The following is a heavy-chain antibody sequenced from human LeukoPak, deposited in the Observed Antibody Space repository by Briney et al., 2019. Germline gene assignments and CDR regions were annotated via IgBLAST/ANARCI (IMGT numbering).Heavy chain of an antibody. CDR3: ASYAGYSSSWDLDY. CDR1: GYTFTSYD. CDR2: MNPNSGNT. J-gene: IGHJ4*02. V-gene: IGHV1-8*03. Sequence: GASVKVSCKASGYTFTSYDINWVRQATGQGLEWMGWMNPNSGNTGYAQKFQGRVTITRNTSISTAYMELSSLRSEDTAVYYCASYAGYSSSWDLDYWGQGTLVTVSS. D-gene: IGHD6-13*01.